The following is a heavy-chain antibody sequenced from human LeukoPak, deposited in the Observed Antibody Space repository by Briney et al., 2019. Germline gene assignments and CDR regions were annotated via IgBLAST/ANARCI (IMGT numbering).Heavy chain of an antibody. Sequence: PGGSLRLSCAAFGFTFNTYEMIWVRQAPGKGLEWLSYISSSGSPIYYADSLKGRFTISRDNAKSSLYLQMNSLRAEDTALYYCARAQGGYSYGYGDYWGQGTLVTVSS. D-gene: IGHD5-18*01. CDR2: ISSSGSPI. CDR3: ARAQGGYSYGYGDY. CDR1: GFTFNTYE. J-gene: IGHJ4*02. V-gene: IGHV3-48*03.